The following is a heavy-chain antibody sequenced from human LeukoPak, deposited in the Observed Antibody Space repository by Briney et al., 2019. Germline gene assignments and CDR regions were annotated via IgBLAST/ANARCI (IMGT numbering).Heavy chain of an antibody. D-gene: IGHD5-18*01. CDR1: GFTFSSYA. V-gene: IGHV3-66*01. CDR2: IYSDGNT. CDR3: ARARRGYSYVIDY. J-gene: IGHJ4*02. Sequence: GGSLRLSCAASGFTFSSYAMTWVRQAPGKGLEWVSIIYSDGNTFYADSVKGRFTFSRDNSKNTLSLQMNSLRVEDTAVYYCARARRGYSYVIDYWGQGTLVTVSS.